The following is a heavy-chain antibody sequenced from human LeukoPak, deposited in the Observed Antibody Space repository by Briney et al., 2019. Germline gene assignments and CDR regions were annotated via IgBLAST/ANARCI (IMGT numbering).Heavy chain of an antibody. D-gene: IGHD3-22*01. CDR2: IYTSGST. CDR3: ARQRPSTYYYDSSGYYRFDY. Sequence: SETLSLTCTVSGGSISSYYWSWIRQPAGKGLEWIGRIYTSGSTNYNPSLKSRVTISVDTSKNQFSLKLSSVTAADTAVYYCARQRPSTYYYDSSGYYRFDYWGQGTLVTVSS. V-gene: IGHV4-4*07. J-gene: IGHJ4*02. CDR1: GGSISSYY.